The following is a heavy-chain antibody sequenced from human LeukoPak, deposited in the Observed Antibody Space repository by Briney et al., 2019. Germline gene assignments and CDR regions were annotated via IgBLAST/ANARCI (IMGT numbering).Heavy chain of an antibody. J-gene: IGHJ4*02. Sequence: GGSLRLSCAASGFTFSSYAMHWVRQAPGKGLEWVAFISYDGSNKYYADSVKGRFTISRDNSKNTLYLQMNSLRAEDTAVYYCARVGRLPYSSSSESPIDYWGQGTLVTVSS. D-gene: IGHD6-6*01. V-gene: IGHV3-30-3*01. CDR1: GFTFSSYA. CDR2: ISYDGSNK. CDR3: ARVGRLPYSSSSESPIDY.